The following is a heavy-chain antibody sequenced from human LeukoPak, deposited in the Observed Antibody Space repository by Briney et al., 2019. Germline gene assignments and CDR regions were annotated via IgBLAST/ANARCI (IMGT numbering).Heavy chain of an antibody. J-gene: IGHJ4*02. CDR2: IYPGDSDT. D-gene: IGHD1-26*01. Sequence: GESLKISCKGFGYSFTSYWIAWVRQMPGKGLEWVGVIYPGDSDTRYSPSFQGQVTISVDKSISTAYLQWSSLKASDTAMYYCARAPIRGRLDYWGQGTPVTVSS. CDR3: ARAPIRGRLDY. CDR1: GYSFTSYW. V-gene: IGHV5-51*01.